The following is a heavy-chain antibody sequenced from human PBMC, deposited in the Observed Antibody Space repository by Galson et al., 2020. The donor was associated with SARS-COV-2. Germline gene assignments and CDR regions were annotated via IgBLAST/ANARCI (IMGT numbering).Heavy chain of an antibody. J-gene: IGHJ4*02. CDR2: ISSRSNYI. D-gene: IGHD3-10*01. V-gene: IGHV3-21*01. CDR3: TRTVGSYYIDY. Sequence: GESLKISCAASGFTFSSYTMNWVRQAPGKGLEWVSTISSRSNYIYYADSLKGRVTISRDNAKSSLYLQLNSLRAEDTAVYYCTRTVGSYYIDYWGQGTLVTVSS. CDR1: GFTFSSYT.